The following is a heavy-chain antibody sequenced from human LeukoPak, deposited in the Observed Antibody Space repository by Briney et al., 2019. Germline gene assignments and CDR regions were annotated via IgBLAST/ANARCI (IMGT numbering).Heavy chain of an antibody. V-gene: IGHV4-38-2*02. Sequence: SETLSLTCTVSGYSISSGYYWGWIRQPPGKGLEWIGSIYHSGSTYYNPSLKSRVTISLDTSKNQFSLKLSSVTAADTAVYYCARDSEYSDAFDIWGQGTMVTVSS. CDR3: ARDSEYSDAFDI. D-gene: IGHD2/OR15-2a*01. J-gene: IGHJ3*02. CDR1: GYSISSGYY. CDR2: IYHSGST.